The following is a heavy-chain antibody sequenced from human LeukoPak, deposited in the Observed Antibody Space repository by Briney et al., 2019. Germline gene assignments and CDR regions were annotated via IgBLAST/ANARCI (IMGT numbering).Heavy chain of an antibody. V-gene: IGHV3-30*04. CDR1: GFTFSSYA. Sequence: QPGRSLRLSCAASGFTFSSYAMHWVRQAPGKGLEWVAVISYDGSNKYYADSVKGRFTISRDNSKNTLYLQMNSLRAEDTAVYYCARGRRIAARDGMDVWGQGTTVTVSS. CDR3: ARGRRIAARDGMDV. CDR2: ISYDGSNK. D-gene: IGHD6-6*01. J-gene: IGHJ6*02.